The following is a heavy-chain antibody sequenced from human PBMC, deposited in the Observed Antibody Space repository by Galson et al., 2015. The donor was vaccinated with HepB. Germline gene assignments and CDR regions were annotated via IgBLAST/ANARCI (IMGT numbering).Heavy chain of an antibody. CDR1: GDSVSSNSAS. J-gene: IGHJ5*02. V-gene: IGHV6-1*01. CDR2: TYYRSTWYS. Sequence: CAISGDSVSSNSASWNWIRQSPSRGLEWLGRTYYRSTWYSDYAASVKSRITINPDISKNQFSLHLKSVTPEDTAVYFCARDRGGGLLWFGELDPWGLGTLVTVSP. CDR3: ARDRGGGLLWFGELDP. D-gene: IGHD3-10*01.